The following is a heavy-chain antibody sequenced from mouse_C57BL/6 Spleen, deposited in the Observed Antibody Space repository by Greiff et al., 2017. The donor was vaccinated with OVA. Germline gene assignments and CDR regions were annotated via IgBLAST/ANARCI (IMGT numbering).Heavy chain of an antibody. V-gene: IGHV1-20*01. D-gene: IGHD2-4*01. CDR3: ARSDYDYDFDY. J-gene: IGHJ2*01. CDR2: INPYNGDT. CDR1: GYSFTGYF. Sequence: VHVKQSGPELVKPGDSVKISCKASGYSFTGYFMNWVMQSHGKSLEWIGRINPYNGDTFYNQKFKGKATLTVDKSSSTAHMELRSLTSEDSAVYYCARSDYDYDFDYWGQGTTLTVSS.